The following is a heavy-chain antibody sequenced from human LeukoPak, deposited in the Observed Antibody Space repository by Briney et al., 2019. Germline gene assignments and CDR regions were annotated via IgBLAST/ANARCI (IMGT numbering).Heavy chain of an antibody. Sequence: GGSLRLSCAASGFTFSNYGFHWVGQAPGKGLEWVAVIWYDGSNKYYADSVKGRFTISRDNSKNTLYLQMNRQRAADTAVYYCARDAGTTNYFFDYWGQGTLVTVSS. D-gene: IGHD1-7*01. CDR2: IWYDGSNK. CDR1: GFTFSNYG. V-gene: IGHV3-33*01. J-gene: IGHJ4*02. CDR3: ARDAGTTNYFFDY.